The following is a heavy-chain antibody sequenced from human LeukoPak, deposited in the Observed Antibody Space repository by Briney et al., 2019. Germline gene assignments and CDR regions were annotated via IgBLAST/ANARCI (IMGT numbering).Heavy chain of an antibody. CDR2: IIPILGIA. J-gene: IGHJ5*02. Sequence: ASVKVSCKASGGTFSSYAISWVRQAPGQGLEWMGRIIPILGIANYAQKFQGRVTITADKSTSTAYMELSSLRSEDTAVYYRARGAAGSIAVAGINWFDPWGQGTLVTVSS. CDR1: GGTFSSYA. CDR3: ARGAAGSIAVAGINWFDP. V-gene: IGHV1-69*04. D-gene: IGHD6-19*01.